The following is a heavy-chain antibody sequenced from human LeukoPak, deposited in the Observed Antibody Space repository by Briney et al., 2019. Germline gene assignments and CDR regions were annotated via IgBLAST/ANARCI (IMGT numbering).Heavy chain of an antibody. CDR1: GYSISSGYY. J-gene: IGHJ3*02. Sequence: KPSETLSLTCTVSGYSISSGYYWGWIRQPPGKGLEWIGSIYHSGSTNYNPSLKRRVTISVDTSKNQFSLKLSSVTAADTTVYFCARGPYSYDSSGAFDIWGQGTMVTVSS. V-gene: IGHV4-38-2*02. CDR3: ARGPYSYDSSGAFDI. D-gene: IGHD3-22*01. CDR2: IYHSGST.